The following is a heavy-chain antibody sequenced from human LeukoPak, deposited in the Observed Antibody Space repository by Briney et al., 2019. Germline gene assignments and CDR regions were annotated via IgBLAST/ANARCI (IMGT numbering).Heavy chain of an antibody. CDR3: AKDKDVYAYGGVDY. CDR1: AFTFSSYS. Sequence: GGSLRLSCVASAFTFSSYSMNWVRQAPGKGLEWVSGISGGGGRTYYADSVKGRFTISRENSNNTLFLQMNSLRVEDTAVYYCAKDKDVYAYGGVDYWGQGTLVTVSS. V-gene: IGHV3-23*01. D-gene: IGHD3-10*01. J-gene: IGHJ4*02. CDR2: ISGGGGRT.